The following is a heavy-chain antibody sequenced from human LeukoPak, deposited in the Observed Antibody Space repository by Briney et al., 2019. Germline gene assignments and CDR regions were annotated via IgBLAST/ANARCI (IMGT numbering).Heavy chain of an antibody. V-gene: IGHV3-33*03. CDR2: IWSDGSNQ. CDR1: GFTFSSYG. J-gene: IGHJ6*03. CDR3: AKSGAMDV. D-gene: IGHD3-10*01. Sequence: GGSLRLSCAASGFTFSSYGMHWVRQAPGKGLEWVAVIWSDGSNQSYVDSVNGRFTISRDNSKKTLSLQMNSLRADDTAIYYCAKSGAMDVWGKGTTVTVSS.